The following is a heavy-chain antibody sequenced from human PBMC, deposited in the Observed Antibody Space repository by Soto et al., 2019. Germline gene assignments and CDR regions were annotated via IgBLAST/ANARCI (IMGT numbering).Heavy chain of an antibody. J-gene: IGHJ4*02. CDR2: IFSTDAK. CDR1: GFSLSNARMG. CDR3: TRVYDYVWGSYDEY. Sequence: SGPTLVNPTENLTLTCTVSGFSLSNARMGVSWIRQPPGKALEWLAHIFSTDAKSYSTSLKSSRASSKDTSKSQVVLTMTNMDPVDTATYYCTRVYDYVWGSYDEYWGQ. D-gene: IGHD3-16*01. V-gene: IGHV2-26*01.